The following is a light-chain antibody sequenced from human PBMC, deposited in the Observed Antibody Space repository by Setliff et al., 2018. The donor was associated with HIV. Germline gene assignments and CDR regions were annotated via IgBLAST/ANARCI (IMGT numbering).Light chain of an antibody. CDR1: SSDVGAYNY. Sequence: QSVLTQPASVSGSPGQSITISCTGTSSDVGAYNYVSWYQQYPGKAPKLIIYEVNNRPSGAPNRFSGSKSGDTASLTISGLQTEDEGDYYCNSYTISGIVVGTGTKVTVL. CDR3: NSYTISGIV. J-gene: IGLJ1*01. V-gene: IGLV2-14*01. CDR2: EVN.